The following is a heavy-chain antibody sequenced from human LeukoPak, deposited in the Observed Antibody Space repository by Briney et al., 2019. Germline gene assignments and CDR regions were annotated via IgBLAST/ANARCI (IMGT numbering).Heavy chain of an antibody. CDR2: ISLSTSSI. V-gene: IGHV3-48*01. CDR1: GFTFSNYN. D-gene: IGHD5-12*01. J-gene: IGHJ4*02. Sequence: PGGSLRLSCAASGFTFSNYNMNWVRQAPGKGLEWVSYISLSTSSIYYADSVKGRFTISRDNAKNSLYLQMNSLRVEDTGVYYCARSPGGYSGPFAYWGQGTLVTVSS. CDR3: ARSPGGYSGPFAY.